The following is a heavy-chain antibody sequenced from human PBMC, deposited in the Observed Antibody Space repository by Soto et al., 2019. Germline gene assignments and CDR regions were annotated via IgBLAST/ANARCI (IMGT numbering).Heavy chain of an antibody. V-gene: IGHV4-30-2*01. CDR2: MYHSGST. J-gene: IGHJ4*02. CDR1: GGSISSGGYS. D-gene: IGHD2-2*01. Sequence: QLQLQESGSGLVKPSQTLSLTCAVSGGSISSGGYSWSWIRQPPGKGLEWIGYMYHSGSTYYNPSPXSXSTISIDRSQNQFSLKLSSVTAADTVVYYCARVPAYWGQGILVTVSS. CDR3: ARVPAY.